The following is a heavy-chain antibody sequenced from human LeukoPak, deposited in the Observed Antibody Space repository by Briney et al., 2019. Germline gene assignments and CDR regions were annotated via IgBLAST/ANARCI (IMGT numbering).Heavy chain of an antibody. CDR2: IKSDGKT. V-gene: IGHV3-74*01. CDR3: ARAPSEVGGYYPEYFRH. Sequence: GGSLRLSCEASGFTFSRYWMHWVRQAPGKGLVWASRIKSDGKTNYADSVKGRFTISRDNAKNIVSLQMNSLRADDTGVYYCARAPSEVGGYYPEYFRHWGQGTLVTVSS. D-gene: IGHD3-3*01. J-gene: IGHJ1*01. CDR1: GFTFSRYW.